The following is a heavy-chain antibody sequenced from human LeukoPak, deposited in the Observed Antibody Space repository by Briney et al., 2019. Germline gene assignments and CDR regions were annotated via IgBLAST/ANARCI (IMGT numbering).Heavy chain of an antibody. CDR3: ARGWSSSGWSYYYYMDV. CDR1: GGSFSGYY. J-gene: IGHJ6*03. D-gene: IGHD6-19*01. Sequence: SETLSLTCAVYGGSFSGYYWSWIRQPPGKGLEWIGEINHSGSTNYNPSLKSRVTISVDTSKNQFSLKLSSVTAADTAVYYCARGWSSSGWSYYYYMDVWGKGTTVTVSS. V-gene: IGHV4-34*01. CDR2: INHSGST.